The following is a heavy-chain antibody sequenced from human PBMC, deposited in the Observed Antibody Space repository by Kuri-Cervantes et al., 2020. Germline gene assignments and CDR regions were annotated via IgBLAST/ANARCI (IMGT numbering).Heavy chain of an antibody. J-gene: IGHJ6*02. CDR1: GGSFSGYY. V-gene: IGHV4-34*01. Sequence: GSLRLSCAVYGGSFSGYYWSWIRQPPGKGLEWIGEINHSGSTNYNPSLKSRVTISVDTSKNQFSLKLSSVTAADATVYYCARLHYLYGMDVWGQGTTVTVSS. CDR2: INHSGST. CDR3: ARLHYLYGMDV. D-gene: IGHD3-10*01.